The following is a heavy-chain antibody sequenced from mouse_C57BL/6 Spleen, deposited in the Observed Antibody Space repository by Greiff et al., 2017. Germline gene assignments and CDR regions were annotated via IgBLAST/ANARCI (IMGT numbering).Heavy chain of an antibody. CDR2: IYPGSGST. CDR3: ARGGLRPWFAY. Sequence: VKLQESGAELVKPGASVKMSCKASGYTFTSYWITWVKQRPGQGLEWIGDIYPGSGSTNYNEKFKSKATLTVDTSSSTAYMQLSSLTSEDSAVYYCARGGLRPWFAYWGQGTLVTVSA. J-gene: IGHJ3*01. D-gene: IGHD2-4*01. CDR1: GYTFTSYW. V-gene: IGHV1-55*01.